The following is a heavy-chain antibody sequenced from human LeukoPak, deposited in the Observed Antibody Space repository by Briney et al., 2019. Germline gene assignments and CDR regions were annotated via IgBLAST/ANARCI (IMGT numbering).Heavy chain of an antibody. CDR2: INPNSGGT. Sequence: GASVKVSCKASGYTFTGYYMHWVQQAPGQGLEWMGWINPNSGGTNYAQKFQGRVTMTRDTSISTAYMELSRLRSDDTAVYYCARDRGYDILTGYYHDAFDIWGQGTMVTVSS. D-gene: IGHD3-9*01. CDR1: GYTFTGYY. V-gene: IGHV1-2*02. J-gene: IGHJ3*02. CDR3: ARDRGYDILTGYYHDAFDI.